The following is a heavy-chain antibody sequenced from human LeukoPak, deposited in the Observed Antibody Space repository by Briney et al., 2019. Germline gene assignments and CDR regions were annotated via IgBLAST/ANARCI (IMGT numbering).Heavy chain of an antibody. CDR1: GFTFSSYR. V-gene: IGHV3-30*02. D-gene: IGHD5-12*01. Sequence: PGGSLRLSCAASGFTFSSYRMHWVRQAPGKGLEWVAFIRYDGSNKYYADSVKGRFTISRDNSKNTLYLQMNSLRAEDTAVYYCAKGWVSGYDFGYWGQGTLVTVSS. J-gene: IGHJ4*02. CDR3: AKGWVSGYDFGY. CDR2: IRYDGSNK.